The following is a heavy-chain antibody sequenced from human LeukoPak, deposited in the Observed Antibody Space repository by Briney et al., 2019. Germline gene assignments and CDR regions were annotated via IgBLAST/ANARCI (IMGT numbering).Heavy chain of an antibody. J-gene: IGHJ3*02. Sequence: PGGSLRLSCAASGFTFSAYSMNWVRQAPGKGLEWVSSISSSSTYIYYADSVKGRFTISRDNAKKSLYLQMNSLRAEDTALYYCARGDYYESSGYFIDAFDIWGQGTMVTVSS. CDR1: GFTFSAYS. V-gene: IGHV3-21*01. CDR2: ISSSSTYI. D-gene: IGHD3-22*01. CDR3: ARGDYYESSGYFIDAFDI.